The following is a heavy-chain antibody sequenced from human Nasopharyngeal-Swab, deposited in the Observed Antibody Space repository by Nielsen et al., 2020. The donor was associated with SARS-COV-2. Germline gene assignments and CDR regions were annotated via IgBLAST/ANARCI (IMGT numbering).Heavy chain of an antibody. J-gene: IGHJ4*02. D-gene: IGHD3-22*01. V-gene: IGHV3-48*03. Sequence: GESLKISCAASGFTFSSYEMNWVRQAPGKGLEWVSYISNSGSNIYYADSVKGRFTISRDNAKNSLYLQMNSLRAEDTAVYYCARGKLRLGVTRCFDYWGQGTLVTVAS. CDR3: ARGKLRLGVTRCFDY. CDR2: ISNSGSNI. CDR1: GFTFSSYE.